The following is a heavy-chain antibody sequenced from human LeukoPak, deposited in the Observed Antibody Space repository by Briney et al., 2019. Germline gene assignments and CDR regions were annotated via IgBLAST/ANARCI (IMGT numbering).Heavy chain of an antibody. J-gene: IGHJ4*02. CDR2: INPNSGGT. Sequence: ASVKVSCKASGHTFTSYYMHWVRQAPGQGLEWMGWINPNSGGTNYAQKLQGRVTMTRDTSISTAYMDLSRLRSDDTAVYYCARDSGSGYSDYWGQGTLVTVSS. V-gene: IGHV1-2*02. CDR1: GHTFTSYY. D-gene: IGHD5-12*01. CDR3: ARDSGSGYSDY.